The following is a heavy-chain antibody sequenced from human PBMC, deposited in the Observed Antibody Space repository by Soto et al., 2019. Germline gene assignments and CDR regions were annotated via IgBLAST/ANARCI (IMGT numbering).Heavy chain of an antibody. CDR3: AREGALKPFSS. CDR1: GFTFSNYN. Sequence: PGGSLRLSCVASGFTFSNYNMNWVRQAPGKGLEWVSHISGTGVYIPYADAVKGRFTISRDNAKSSVYLQMNSLRAEDTAVYYCAREGALKPFSSWGQGALVTVSS. CDR2: ISGTGVYI. J-gene: IGHJ5*02. V-gene: IGHV3-21*01.